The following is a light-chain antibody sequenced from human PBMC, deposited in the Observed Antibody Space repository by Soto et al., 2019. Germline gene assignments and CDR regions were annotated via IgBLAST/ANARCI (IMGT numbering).Light chain of an antibody. J-gene: IGLJ1*01. CDR3: SSYTSSSTS. CDR1: SSDVGGYNY. CDR2: DVS. Sequence: QSVLTQPASVSWSPGQSITISCTGTSSDVGGYNYVSWYQQHPGKAPKLMIYDVSNRPSGVSNRFSGSKSGNTASLTISGLQAEDEADYYCSSYTSSSTSFGTGTKVTVL. V-gene: IGLV2-14*01.